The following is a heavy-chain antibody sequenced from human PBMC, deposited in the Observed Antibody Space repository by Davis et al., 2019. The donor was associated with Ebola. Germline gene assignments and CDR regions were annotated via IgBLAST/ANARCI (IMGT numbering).Heavy chain of an antibody. D-gene: IGHD1-26*01. CDR3: ARVDEEVGFDY. CDR2: IYSGGST. V-gene: IGHV3-53*01. J-gene: IGHJ4*02. CDR1: GFTFSSYA. Sequence: PGGSLRLSCAASGFTFSSYAMSWVRQAPGKGLEWVSVIYSGGSTYYADSVKGRFTISRDNSKNTLYLQMNSLRAEDTAVYYCARVDEEVGFDYWGQGTLVTVSS.